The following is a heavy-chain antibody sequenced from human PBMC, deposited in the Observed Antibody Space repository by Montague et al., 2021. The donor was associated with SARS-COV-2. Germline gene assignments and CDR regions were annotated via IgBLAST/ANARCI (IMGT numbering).Heavy chain of an antibody. J-gene: IGHJ3*02. D-gene: IGHD3-10*01. CDR3: ARVTTKRTRYGSGSYRGFDAFDI. Sequence: SETLSLTCTVSGGSINTYYWSWIRQPPGKGLEWIGYIYYSGSTNYNPSLKGRVTISVDTSKNRFSLKLSSVTAADTAVYYCARVTTKRTRYGSGSYRGFDAFDIWGQGTMVTVSS. CDR1: GGSINTYY. V-gene: IGHV4-59*08. CDR2: IYYSGST.